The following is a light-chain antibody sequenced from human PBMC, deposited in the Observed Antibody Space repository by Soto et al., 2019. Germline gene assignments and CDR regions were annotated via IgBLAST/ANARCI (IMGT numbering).Light chain of an antibody. CDR3: QQINNHPFT. V-gene: IGKV1-5*01. CDR1: QNVWSW. CDR2: DAS. J-gene: IGKJ3*01. Sequence: DIQMTQSPSTLSASVGDTVTITFRASQNVWSWLAWFQQKPGKAPKLLLFDASRLAAVVSPKFRGSGSGTEFTLTITTLQPDDLATYYCQQINNHPFTFGPGTRV.